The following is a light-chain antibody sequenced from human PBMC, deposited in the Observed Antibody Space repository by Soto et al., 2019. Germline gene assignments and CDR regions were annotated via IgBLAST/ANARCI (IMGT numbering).Light chain of an antibody. Sequence: QLVLTQPPSVSGAPGQRVTISCTGSSSNFGAGYDVHWYQQLPGTAPKLLIYGNSNRPSGVPDRFSGSKSGTSASLAITGLQAEDEADYYCQSYDSSLRVFGTGTKLTVL. V-gene: IGLV1-40*01. CDR2: GNS. CDR1: SSNFGAGYD. J-gene: IGLJ1*01. CDR3: QSYDSSLRV.